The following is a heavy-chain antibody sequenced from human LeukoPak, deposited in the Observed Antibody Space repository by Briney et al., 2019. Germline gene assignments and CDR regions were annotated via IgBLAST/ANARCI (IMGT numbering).Heavy chain of an antibody. Sequence: ASVKVSCKASGHTFTSYDINWVRQATGQGLEWMGRMNPNSGSTGYAQKFQGRVTITRNTSISTAYMELSGLRSEDTAVYYCARGRSTGYPYYFEYWGQGTLVTVSS. J-gene: IGHJ4*02. CDR1: GHTFTSYD. CDR3: ARGRSTGYPYYFEY. D-gene: IGHD5-12*01. CDR2: MNPNSGST. V-gene: IGHV1-8*03.